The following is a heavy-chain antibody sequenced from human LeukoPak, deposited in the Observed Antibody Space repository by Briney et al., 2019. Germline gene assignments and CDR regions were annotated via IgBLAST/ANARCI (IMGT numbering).Heavy chain of an antibody. CDR3: ARGIVAAIEYFQH. V-gene: IGHV3-11*01. CDR2: ISSSGSTM. CDR1: GFTFSDYD. Sequence: PGGSLRLSCAASGFTFSDYDMSWIRQAPGKGLEWVSYISSSGSTMSYADSVKGRFTISRDNAKNSLYLQMNSLRAEDTAVYYCARGIVAAIEYFQHWGQGTLVTVSS. D-gene: IGHD6-13*01. J-gene: IGHJ1*01.